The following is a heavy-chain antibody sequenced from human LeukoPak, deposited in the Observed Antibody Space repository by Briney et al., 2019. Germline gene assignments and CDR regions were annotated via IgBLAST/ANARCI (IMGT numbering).Heavy chain of an antibody. J-gene: IGHJ5*02. Sequence: SETLSLTCAVSGGSISSSNWWSWVRQPPGKGLEWIGEIYHSGSTNYNPSLKSRVTISVDKSKNQFSLKLSSVTAADTAVYYCARRIVLMVYAIGWFDPWGQGTLVTVSS. CDR2: IYHSGST. CDR3: ARRIVLMVYAIGWFDP. V-gene: IGHV4-4*02. D-gene: IGHD2-8*01. CDR1: GGSISSSNW.